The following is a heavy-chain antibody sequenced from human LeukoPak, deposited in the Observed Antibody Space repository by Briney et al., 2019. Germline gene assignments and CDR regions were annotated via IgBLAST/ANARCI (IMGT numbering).Heavy chain of an antibody. CDR2: IYFSVNT. V-gene: IGHV4-34*01. CDR1: GGSFSGYY. D-gene: IGHD2-15*01. CDR3: ARDPSHHSGTFDI. J-gene: IGHJ3*02. Sequence: SENLSLTCAVYGGSFSGYYWSWIRQPPGKGLEWIGDIYFSVNTKYNPSLQSRVTISLDMSQNQFSLRLRSVTAADTAVYYCARDPSHHSGTFDIWGQGTMVTVSS.